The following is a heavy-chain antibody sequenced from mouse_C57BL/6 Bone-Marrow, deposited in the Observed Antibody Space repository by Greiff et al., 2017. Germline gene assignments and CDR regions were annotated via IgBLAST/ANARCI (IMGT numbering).Heavy chain of an antibody. D-gene: IGHD1-1*01. CDR3: ARQGNYVAMDY. J-gene: IGHJ4*01. CDR2: ISSGSSTL. CDR1: GFTFSDYG. V-gene: IGHV5-17*01. Sequence: EVKVVESGGGLVKPGGSLKLSCAASGFTFSDYGMHWVRQAPEKGLEWVAYISSGSSTLYYADTVKGRFTISRDNAKNTLFLQMTSLRSEDTAMYYCARQGNYVAMDYWGQGTSVTVSS.